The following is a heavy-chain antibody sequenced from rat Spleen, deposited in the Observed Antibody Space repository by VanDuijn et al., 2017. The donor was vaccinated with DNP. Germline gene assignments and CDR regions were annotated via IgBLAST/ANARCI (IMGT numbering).Heavy chain of an antibody. D-gene: IGHD3-1*01. CDR3: TRVPYFDY. Sequence: QVQLKESGPGLVQPSQTLSLTCTVSGFSLTSYGVSWVRQPPGKGLEWIAAISSGGSTYYNSALKSRLSISRDTSKSQVFLKMNSLQTEDTAIYFCTRVPYFDYWGQGVMVTVSS. CDR2: ISSGGST. J-gene: IGHJ2*01. CDR1: GFSLTSYG. V-gene: IGHV2S12*01.